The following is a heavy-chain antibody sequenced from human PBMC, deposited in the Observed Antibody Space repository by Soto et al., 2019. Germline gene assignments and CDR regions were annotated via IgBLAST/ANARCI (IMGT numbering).Heavy chain of an antibody. V-gene: IGHV3-30-3*01. D-gene: IGHD3-22*01. CDR1: GFTFSSYA. J-gene: IGHJ4*02. CDR3: ARDGDYYDSSGYPTMPSDY. Sequence: QVQLVESGGGVVQPWRSLRLSCAASGFTFSSYAMPWFRQAPGKGLEWVAVISYDGSNKYYADSVKGRFTISRDNSKNTLYLQMNSLRADDTAVYYCARDGDYYDSSGYPTMPSDYCGQGTLVTVSS. CDR2: ISYDGSNK.